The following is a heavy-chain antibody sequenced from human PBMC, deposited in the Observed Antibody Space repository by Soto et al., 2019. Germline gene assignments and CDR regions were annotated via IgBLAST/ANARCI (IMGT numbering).Heavy chain of an antibody. D-gene: IGHD3-22*01. J-gene: IGHJ5*02. Sequence: GGSLRLSCAASGFTFSSYGMHWVRQAPGKGLEWVAVISYDGSNKYYADSVKGRFTISRDNSKNTPYLQMNSLRAEDTAVYYCAKGTGYYDSSGSVTWFDPWGQGTLVTVSS. V-gene: IGHV3-30*18. CDR2: ISYDGSNK. CDR3: AKGTGYYDSSGSVTWFDP. CDR1: GFTFSSYG.